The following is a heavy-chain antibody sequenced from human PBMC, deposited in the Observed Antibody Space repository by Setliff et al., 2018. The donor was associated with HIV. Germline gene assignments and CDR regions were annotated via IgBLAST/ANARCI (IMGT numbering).Heavy chain of an antibody. J-gene: IGHJ4*02. Sequence: AGGSLRLSRAASGFTFKTDAMHWVRQAPGKGLEWVAFIWYDGSNKEYGDSVKGRFTISRDNSKNMVYLEMNNLRGEDSAVYYCARDPAMSGWALADWGQGTQVTVSS. V-gene: IGHV3-33*01. CDR1: GFTFKTDA. CDR2: IWYDGSNK. D-gene: IGHD6-19*01. CDR3: ARDPAMSGWALAD.